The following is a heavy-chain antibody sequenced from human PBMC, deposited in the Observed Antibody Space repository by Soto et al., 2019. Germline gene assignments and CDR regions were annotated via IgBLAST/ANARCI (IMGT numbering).Heavy chain of an antibody. D-gene: IGHD3-16*01. Sequence: EVQLVESGGGLVQPGRSLRLSCAASGFTFDDYAMHWVRQAPGKGLEWVSVISWNSGTEAYADSVKGRFTISRDNANNSLYLQMNSLRPEDTAVYYCAKGHSEYPRTSFEFDPWGQGTLITVSS. CDR1: GFTFDDYA. CDR2: ISWNSGTE. J-gene: IGHJ5*02. V-gene: IGHV3-9*01. CDR3: AKGHSEYPRTSFEFDP.